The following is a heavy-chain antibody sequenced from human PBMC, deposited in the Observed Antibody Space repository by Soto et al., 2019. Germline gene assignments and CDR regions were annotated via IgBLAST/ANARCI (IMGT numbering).Heavy chain of an antibody. V-gene: IGHV1-18*01. CDR1: GYTFTSYG. J-gene: IGHJ5*02. CDR3: ASRGSIAVGRPAMNPPSNWFDP. D-gene: IGHD2-2*01. CDR2: ISAYNGNT. Sequence: GASVKVSCKASGYTFTSYGISWVRQAPGQGLEWMGWISAYNGNTNYAQKLQGRVTMTTDTSTSTAYMELSSLRSEDTAVCSCASRGSIAVGRPAMNPPSNWFDPWGQGTLVTVSS.